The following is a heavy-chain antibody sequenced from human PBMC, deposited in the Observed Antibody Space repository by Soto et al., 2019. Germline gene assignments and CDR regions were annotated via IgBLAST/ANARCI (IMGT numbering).Heavy chain of an antibody. CDR3: ARDEGGHYDSSGYLFDY. D-gene: IGHD3-22*01. CDR2: IWYDGSNK. V-gene: IGHV3-33*01. CDR1: GFTFSSYG. J-gene: IGHJ4*02. Sequence: QVQLVESGGGVVQPGRSLRLSCAASGFTFSSYGMHWVRQAPGKGLEWVAVIWYDGSNKYYADSVKGRFTISRDNSKNTLYLQMNSLRAEDTAVYYCARDEGGHYDSSGYLFDYWGQGTLVTVSS.